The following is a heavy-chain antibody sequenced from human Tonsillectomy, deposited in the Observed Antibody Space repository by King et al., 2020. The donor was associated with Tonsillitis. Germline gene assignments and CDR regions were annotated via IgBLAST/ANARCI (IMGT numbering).Heavy chain of an antibody. CDR2: IAYDGSKI. D-gene: IGHD3-10*01. Sequence: VQLVESGGGVVQPGRSLRLSCAASGFTFSNYAIHWVRQAPGKGLEWVTIIAYDGSKIYYADSVKGRFTISRDNSKNTVYLQMNSLRAEDTAVYYCMRGGFIGWFGDQTPDFDLWGQGTLVTVSS. V-gene: IGHV3-33*05. CDR1: GFTFSNYA. CDR3: MRGGFIGWFGDQTPDFDL. J-gene: IGHJ4*02.